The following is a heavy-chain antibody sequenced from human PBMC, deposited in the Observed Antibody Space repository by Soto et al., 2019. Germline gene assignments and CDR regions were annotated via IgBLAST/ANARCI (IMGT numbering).Heavy chain of an antibody. CDR2: IRSKPQNYAA. Sequence: GGSLRLSCAASGFSCGVSAIHWVRQASGKGLEWVGRIRSKPQNYAAAYAASVEGRFTISRDDSKNTSYLQMNNLKPDDTAVYFCTVVGATTDGFHYWGQGTLVTVSS. J-gene: IGHJ4*02. D-gene: IGHD1-26*01. CDR3: TVVGATTDGFHY. V-gene: IGHV3-73*01. CDR1: GFSCGVSA.